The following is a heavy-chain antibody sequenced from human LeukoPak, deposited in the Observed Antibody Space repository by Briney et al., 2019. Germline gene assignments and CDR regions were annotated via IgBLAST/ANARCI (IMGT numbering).Heavy chain of an antibody. V-gene: IGHV3-30*02. J-gene: IGHJ4*02. D-gene: IGHD6-13*01. CDR1: GFTFSSYG. Sequence: QPGGSLRLSCAASGFTFSSYGMHWVRQAPGKGLEWVAFIRYDGSNKYYADSVKGRFTISRDNSKNTLYLQMNSLRAEDTAVYYCARPIAAAGRPYYFDYWGQGTLVTVSS. CDR2: IRYDGSNK. CDR3: ARPIAAAGRPYYFDY.